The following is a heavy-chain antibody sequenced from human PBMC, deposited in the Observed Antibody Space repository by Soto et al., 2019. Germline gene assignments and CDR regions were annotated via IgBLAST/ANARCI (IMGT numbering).Heavy chain of an antibody. Sequence: PGGSLRLSCAASGFTFSTYPMSWVRQAPGKGLEWVSGISGSGISTYYTDSVKGRFTISRDNSENTVFLQMNSLRDEDTAVYYCVKPPVITASYYYYDMDVWGQGTTVTVSS. CDR1: GFTFSTYP. CDR3: VKPPVITASYYYYDMDV. J-gene: IGHJ6*02. CDR2: ISGSGIST. V-gene: IGHV3-23*01. D-gene: IGHD4-4*01.